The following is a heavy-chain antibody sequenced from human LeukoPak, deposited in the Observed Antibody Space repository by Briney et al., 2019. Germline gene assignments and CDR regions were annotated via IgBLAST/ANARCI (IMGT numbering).Heavy chain of an antibody. CDR3: ARLFPLRGPLEY. CDR1: GGSFSGYY. CDR2: INHSGST. J-gene: IGHJ4*02. Sequence: SETLSLTCAVYGGSFSGYYWSWIRQPPGKGLEWIGEINHSGSTNYNPSLKSRVTISVDTSKNQFSLKLSSVTAADTAVYYCARLFPLRGPLEYWGQGTLVTVSS. V-gene: IGHV4-34*01. D-gene: IGHD3-3*01.